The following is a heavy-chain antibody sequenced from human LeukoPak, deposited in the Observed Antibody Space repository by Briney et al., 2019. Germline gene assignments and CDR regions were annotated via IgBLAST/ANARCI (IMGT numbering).Heavy chain of an antibody. J-gene: IGHJ4*02. CDR1: GDSISSGDYY. V-gene: IGHV4-30-4*01. D-gene: IGHD2-15*01. Sequence: SETLSLTCTVSGDSISSGDYYWSWIRQPPGKGLEWIGYIYYSGSTYYNPSLKSRVTISADTSKNHFSLKLSSVTAADTAVYYCARVGVVAATIDYWGQGTLVTVSS. CDR2: IYYSGST. CDR3: ARVGVVAATIDY.